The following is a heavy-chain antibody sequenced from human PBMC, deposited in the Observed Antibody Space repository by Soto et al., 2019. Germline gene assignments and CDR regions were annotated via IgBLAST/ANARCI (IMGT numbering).Heavy chain of an antibody. D-gene: IGHD3-22*01. CDR3: ARVVGHYYDSSGYSDY. CDR1: GYTFTGYY. Sequence: GASVKVSCKASGYTFTGYYVHWVRQAPGQGLEWMGWIHPNSGGTSSAQKFQGRVTMTRDTSISTAYMGLSSLRSDDTAVYYCARVVGHYYDSSGYSDYWGQGTLVTVSS. V-gene: IGHV1-2*02. J-gene: IGHJ4*02. CDR2: IHPNSGGT.